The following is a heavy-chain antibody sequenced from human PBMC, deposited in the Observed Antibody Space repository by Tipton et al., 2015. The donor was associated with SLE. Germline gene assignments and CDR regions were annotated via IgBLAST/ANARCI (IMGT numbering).Heavy chain of an antibody. CDR1: GESFSGYY. CDR3: AREPSLGYCSGGSCYGAFDI. Sequence: LRLSCAVYGESFSGYYWSWIRQPPGKGLEWIGEINHSGSTTYNPSLKSRVTISVDTSKNQFSLKLSSVTAADTAVYYCAREPSLGYCSGGSCYGAFDIWGQGTMVTVSS. J-gene: IGHJ3*02. D-gene: IGHD2-15*01. CDR2: INHSGST. V-gene: IGHV4-34*01.